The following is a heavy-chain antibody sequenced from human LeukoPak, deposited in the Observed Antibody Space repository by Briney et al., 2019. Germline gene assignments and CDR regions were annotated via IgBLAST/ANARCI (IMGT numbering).Heavy chain of an antibody. D-gene: IGHD2-2*01. J-gene: IGHJ6*03. CDR2: IRYDGTNK. CDR1: RFTFSSYG. Sequence: AGGSLRLSCAASRFTFSSYGMHWVRQAPGKGLEWVAFIRYDGTNKYFADSVKGRFTISRDNSMNTLYLQMNSLRTEDTAVYYCAKDQWDCSIPRCPQYYYYLGVWGKGTTVTVSS. V-gene: IGHV3-30*02. CDR3: AKDQWDCSIPRCPQYYYYLGV.